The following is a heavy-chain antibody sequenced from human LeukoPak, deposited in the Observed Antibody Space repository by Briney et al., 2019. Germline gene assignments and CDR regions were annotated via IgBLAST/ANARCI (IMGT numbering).Heavy chain of an antibody. CDR2: IYYSGST. CDR1: GGSISSGGYY. D-gene: IGHD6-13*01. Sequence: TSEPLSLTCTVSGGSISSGGYYWRWIRQHPGKGLERLGDIYYSGSTYYNPSLKSRVTLSVDTSKNQFSLKLSFVAAADTAVYYCAACIAAAGYYFDYWGQGTLVTVSS. J-gene: IGHJ4*02. CDR3: AACIAAAGYYFDY. V-gene: IGHV4-31*03.